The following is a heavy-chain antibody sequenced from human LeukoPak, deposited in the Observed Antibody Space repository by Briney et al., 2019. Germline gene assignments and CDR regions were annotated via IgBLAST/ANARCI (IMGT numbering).Heavy chain of an antibody. CDR1: GFTFSSYA. Sequence: GGSLRLSCAASGFTFSSYAMHWVRQAPGKGLEWVAVISYDGSNKYYADSVKGRFTISRDNSKNTLYLQMNSLRAEGTAVYYCARDGYYDFWSGYYNYFDYWGQGTLVTVSS. D-gene: IGHD3-3*01. CDR3: ARDGYYDFWSGYYNYFDY. V-gene: IGHV3-30*04. J-gene: IGHJ4*02. CDR2: ISYDGSNK.